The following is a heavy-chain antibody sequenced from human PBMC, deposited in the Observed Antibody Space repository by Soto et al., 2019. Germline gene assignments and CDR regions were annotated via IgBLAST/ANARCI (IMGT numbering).Heavy chain of an antibody. J-gene: IGHJ6*03. V-gene: IGHV3-21*01. Sequence: GGSLRLSCAASGFTFSSYSMNWVRQAPGKGLEWVSSISSSSSYIYYADSVKGRFTIARDNAKNSLYLQMNSLRAEDTAVYYCARDSALVATNLYYYYYMDVWGKGTTVTVSS. D-gene: IGHD5-12*01. CDR3: ARDSALVATNLYYYYYMDV. CDR2: ISSSSSYI. CDR1: GFTFSSYS.